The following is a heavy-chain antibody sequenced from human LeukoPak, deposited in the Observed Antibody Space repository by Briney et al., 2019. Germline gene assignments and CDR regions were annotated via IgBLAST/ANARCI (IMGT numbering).Heavy chain of an antibody. D-gene: IGHD3-3*01. V-gene: IGHV4-59*08. J-gene: IGHJ5*02. Sequence: SETLSLTCTVSGGSISSYYWIWIRQPPGKGLEWIGYIYYSGGTNYNPSLESRVTISVDTSKNQFSLKLSSVTAADTAVYYCARASPTIFGVVPKFDPWGQGTLVTVSS. CDR3: ARASPTIFGVVPKFDP. CDR2: IYYSGGT. CDR1: GGSISSYY.